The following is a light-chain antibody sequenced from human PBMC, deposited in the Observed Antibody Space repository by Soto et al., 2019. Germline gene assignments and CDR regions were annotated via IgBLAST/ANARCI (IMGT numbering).Light chain of an antibody. CDR2: GAS. J-gene: IGKJ4*01. CDR3: QQADSFPLT. V-gene: IGKV1-12*01. Sequence: DIQMTQSPSFVSASVGDRVAITCRASQGIGRWLAWYQQKPGEAPKLLIYGASGLRSGVPSRFSGSGSGTDFTLTISSLQPEDFATYYCQQADSFPLTFGGGTKVDI. CDR1: QGIGRW.